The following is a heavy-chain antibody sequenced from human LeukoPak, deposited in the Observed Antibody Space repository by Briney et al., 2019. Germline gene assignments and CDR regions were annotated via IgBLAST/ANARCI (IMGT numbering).Heavy chain of an antibody. CDR3: ARGTVTTSMKAFDI. CDR2: IYYSGSA. V-gene: IGHV4-59*08. Sequence: SETLSLTCTVSGGCISGYYWSWIRQPPGEGLEWIGYIYYSGSANYNPSLRSRVIILVDTSTNQFSLKLSSVTAADTAVYYCARGTVTTSMKAFDIWGQGTMVTVSS. CDR1: GGCISGYY. D-gene: IGHD4-17*01. J-gene: IGHJ3*02.